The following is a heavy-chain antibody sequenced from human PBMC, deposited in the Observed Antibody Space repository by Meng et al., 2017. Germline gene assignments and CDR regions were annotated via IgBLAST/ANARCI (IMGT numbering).Heavy chain of an antibody. Sequence: GESLKISCAASGFTFSSYGMHWVRQAPGKGLEWVAVIWCDGSNKYYADSVKGRFTISRDNSKNTLYLQMNSLRAEDTAVYYCARDYYYDTLSWGCAFDIWGQGTMVTVSS. D-gene: IGHD3-22*01. CDR2: IWCDGSNK. J-gene: IGHJ3*02. CDR1: GFTFSSYG. CDR3: ARDYYYDTLSWGCAFDI. V-gene: IGHV3-33*01.